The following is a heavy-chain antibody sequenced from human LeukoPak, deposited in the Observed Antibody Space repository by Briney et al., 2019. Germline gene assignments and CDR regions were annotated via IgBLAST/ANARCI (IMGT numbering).Heavy chain of an antibody. CDR2: IIPIFGTA. D-gene: IGHD3-22*01. CDR3: ARTYYYDSSGYND. V-gene: IGHV1-69*05. CDR1: GGTFSSYA. Sequence: SVKVSCKASGGTFSSYAISWVRQAPGQGLEWMGRIIPIFGTANYAQKFQGRVTITTDESTSTAYMELSSLRSEDTAVYYCARTYYYDSSGYNDWGQGTLVTVSS. J-gene: IGHJ4*02.